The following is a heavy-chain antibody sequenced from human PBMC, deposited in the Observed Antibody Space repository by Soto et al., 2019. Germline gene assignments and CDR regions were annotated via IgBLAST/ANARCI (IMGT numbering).Heavy chain of an antibody. CDR2: ISYDGSNI. Sequence: PGGSLRLSCAASGFTFSSYAMLWVRQAPGKGLEWVAVISYDGSNIYYGDSVKGRFTISRDNSKNTLYLQMNSLRAEDTAVYYCAKEIYRYSYGYWSFDYWGQGTLVTVSS. CDR3: AKEIYRYSYGYWSFDY. V-gene: IGHV3-30-3*02. CDR1: GFTFSSYA. J-gene: IGHJ4*02. D-gene: IGHD5-18*01.